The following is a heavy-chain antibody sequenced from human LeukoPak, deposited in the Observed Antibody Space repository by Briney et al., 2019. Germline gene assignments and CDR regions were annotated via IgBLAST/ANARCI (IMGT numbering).Heavy chain of an antibody. D-gene: IGHD3-10*01. J-gene: IGHJ4*02. CDR2: ISAYNGNT. V-gene: IGHV1-18*01. CDR3: ARVYYGSGSSEKSFFDY. Sequence: ASVKVSCKASGYTFTSYGISWVRQAPGQGLEWMGWISAYNGNTNYAQKLQGRVTMTTDTSTSTAYMELRSLRSDDTAVYYCARVYYGSGSSEKSFFDYWGQGTLVTVSS. CDR1: GYTFTSYG.